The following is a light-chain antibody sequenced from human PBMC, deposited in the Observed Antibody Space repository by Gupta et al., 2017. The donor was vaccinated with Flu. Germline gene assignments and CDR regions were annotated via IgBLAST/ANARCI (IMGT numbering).Light chain of an antibody. CDR2: KAS. CDR1: QSISSW. Sequence: DIQMTQSPSTLSASIGDRVTITCRASQSISSWLAWYQQKPGKAPKLLIYKASSLETGVPSRFSGRGSGTQFTLTINSLQPDDFATYYYQQYNSYSPRNTFGQGTKLEIK. J-gene: IGKJ2*01. CDR3: QQYNSYSPRNT. V-gene: IGKV1-5*03.